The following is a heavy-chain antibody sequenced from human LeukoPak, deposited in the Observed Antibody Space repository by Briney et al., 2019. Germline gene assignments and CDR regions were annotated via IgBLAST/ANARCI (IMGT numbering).Heavy chain of an antibody. CDR3: AVYSSSWYGRYYYYGMDV. Sequence: ASVKVSCKVSGYTLTELSMHWVRQAPGKGLEWMGGFDPEDGETIYAQKFQGRVTMTEDTSTDTAYMELSSLRSEDTAAYYCAVYSSSWYGRYYYYGMDVWGQGTTVTVSS. CDR2: FDPEDGET. V-gene: IGHV1-24*01. D-gene: IGHD6-13*01. J-gene: IGHJ6*02. CDR1: GYTLTELS.